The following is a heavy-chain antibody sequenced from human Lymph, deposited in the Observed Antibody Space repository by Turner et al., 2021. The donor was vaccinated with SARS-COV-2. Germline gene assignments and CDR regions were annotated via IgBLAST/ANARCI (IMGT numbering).Heavy chain of an antibody. D-gene: IGHD5-18*01. Sequence: EVQLVVSGGGLVQPGGSLRLSCAASGITVSRNYMSWVRQAPGRGLEWVSVIYSGGSSYSADSVKDRFTISRHNSKNALYLQMNSLRAEDTAVYYCARDLDTAGGMDVWGQGTTVTVSS. J-gene: IGHJ6*02. CDR3: ARDLDTAGGMDV. V-gene: IGHV3-53*04. CDR2: IYSGGSS. CDR1: GITVSRNY.